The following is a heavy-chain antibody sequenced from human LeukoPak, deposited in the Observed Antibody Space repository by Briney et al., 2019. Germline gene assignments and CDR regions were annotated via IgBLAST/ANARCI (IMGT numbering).Heavy chain of an antibody. CDR2: IRYDGINK. CDR3: AKEGDYYGSGSYRDGFDI. J-gene: IGHJ3*02. CDR1: GFILGNAW. D-gene: IGHD3-10*01. Sequence: GGSLRLSCAASGFILGNAWMSWVRQAPGKGLEWVAFIRYDGINKYYADSAKGRFTISRDSFKNTLYLQMNSLRPEDTAVYYCAKEGDYYGSGSYRDGFDIWGQGTRATVSS. V-gene: IGHV3-30*02.